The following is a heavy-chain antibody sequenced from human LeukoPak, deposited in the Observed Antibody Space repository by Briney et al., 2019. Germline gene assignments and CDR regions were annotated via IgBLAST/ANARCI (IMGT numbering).Heavy chain of an antibody. CDR1: GGSNSSYY. J-gene: IGHJ4*02. D-gene: IGHD3-22*01. Sequence: SETLSLTCTVSGGSNSSYYWSWIRQPPGKGLEWIGYIYYSGSTNYNPSLKSRVTISVDTSKNQFSLKLSSVTAADTAVYYCAREGGGTMYYDSSGYFDYWGQGTLVTVPS. CDR2: IYYSGST. CDR3: AREGGGTMYYDSSGYFDY. V-gene: IGHV4-59*01.